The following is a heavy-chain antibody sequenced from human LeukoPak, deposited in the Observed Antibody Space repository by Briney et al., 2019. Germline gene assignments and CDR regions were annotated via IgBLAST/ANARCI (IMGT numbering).Heavy chain of an antibody. CDR2: IRNDGSDK. CDR1: GFTFDSYG. J-gene: IGHJ4*02. V-gene: IGHV3-30*02. Sequence: GGSLRLSCAASGFTFDSYGMHWVRQGPGKGLEWMAFIRNDGSDKFYADSVMGRFTISRDNSKNTLYLQMNSLRAEDTAVYYCAKDALNWRFGSWGQGTLVTVSS. CDR3: AKDALNWRFGS. D-gene: IGHD1-20*01.